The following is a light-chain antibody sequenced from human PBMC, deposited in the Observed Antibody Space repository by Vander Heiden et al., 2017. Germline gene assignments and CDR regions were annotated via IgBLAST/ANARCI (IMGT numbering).Light chain of an antibody. CDR3: QSADSSGARGV. V-gene: IGLV3-25*03. CDR1: ALPKQD. CDR2: EDP. J-gene: IGLJ3*02. Sequence: SYELTQPPSVSVSPGQTARITCSGDALPKQDAYWYQQKPGQAPVLMIYEDPERPSGIPERFSGSSSGTTVTLTISGVQSEDEADYYCQSADSSGARGVFGGGTKLTVL.